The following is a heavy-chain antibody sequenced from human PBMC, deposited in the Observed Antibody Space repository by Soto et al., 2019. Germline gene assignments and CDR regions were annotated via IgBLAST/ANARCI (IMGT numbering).Heavy chain of an antibody. CDR2: ISAYNGNT. D-gene: IGHD3-22*01. CDR1: GYTFTSYR. J-gene: IGHJ4*02. V-gene: IGHV5-10-1*01. CDR3: ARHYHYYDSSGYYLDY. Sequence: KRSCKGSGYTFTSYRISWVRQAPGQGLEWMGWISAYNGNTNYSPSFQGHVTISADKSISTAYLQWSSLKASDTAMYYCARHYHYYDSSGYYLDYWGQGTLVTVSS.